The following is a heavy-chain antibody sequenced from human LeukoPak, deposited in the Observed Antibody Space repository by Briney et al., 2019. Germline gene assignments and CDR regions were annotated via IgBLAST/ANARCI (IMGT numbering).Heavy chain of an antibody. J-gene: IGHJ5*02. Sequence: SETLSLTCTVSGGSISSYYWSWIRQPPGKGLEWIGYIYYSGKTNYNPSLKSRVTISVDTSKNQFSLKLSSVTAADTAVYYCARYKYSSGWYDWFDPWGQGTLVTVSS. V-gene: IGHV4-59*08. CDR3: ARYKYSSGWYDWFDP. D-gene: IGHD6-19*01. CDR1: GGSISSYY. CDR2: IYYSGKT.